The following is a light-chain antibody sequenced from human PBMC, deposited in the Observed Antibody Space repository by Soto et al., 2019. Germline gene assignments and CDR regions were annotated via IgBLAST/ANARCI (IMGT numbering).Light chain of an antibody. Sequence: DIQSTQSPSFLSASVGDRVTITFRASQTVSSWLAWYQQKPGKAPKLLIYQASTLETGVPSRFSGSGSGTEFTLTIAGLQPDDFATYYCQHYNSYPLTFGGGTKVDIK. CDR3: QHYNSYPLT. V-gene: IGKV1-5*03. CDR2: QAS. J-gene: IGKJ4*01. CDR1: QTVSSW.